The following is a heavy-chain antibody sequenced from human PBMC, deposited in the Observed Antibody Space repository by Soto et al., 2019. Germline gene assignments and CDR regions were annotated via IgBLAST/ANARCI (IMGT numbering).Heavy chain of an antibody. V-gene: IGHV3-23*01. J-gene: IGHJ3*02. CDR3: AKGGYYSLFDI. CDR2: ISGSGGRT. CDR1: GFPFSSYA. D-gene: IGHD3-16*01. Sequence: LRLSCVASGFPFSSYAMSSVRQTPGKGLEWVSGISGSGGRTYYADSVKGRFTISRDNSNNTLSLQMHILRVEDTAVYFCAKGGYYSLFDIWGQGTMVTVSS.